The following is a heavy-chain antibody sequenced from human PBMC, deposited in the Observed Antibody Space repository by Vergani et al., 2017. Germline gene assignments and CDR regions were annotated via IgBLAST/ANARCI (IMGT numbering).Heavy chain of an antibody. Sequence: QVQLVESGGGVVQPGRSLRLSCAASGFTFSSYAMHWVRQAPGKGLEWVAVISYDGSNKYYADSVKGRFTISRDNSKNTLYLQMNSLRAEDTAVYYCAKDDIAAALAGAEYFQHWGQGTLVTVSS. D-gene: IGHD6-13*01. CDR3: AKDDIAAALAGAEYFQH. V-gene: IGHV3-30*07. CDR2: ISYDGSNK. CDR1: GFTFSSYA. J-gene: IGHJ1*01.